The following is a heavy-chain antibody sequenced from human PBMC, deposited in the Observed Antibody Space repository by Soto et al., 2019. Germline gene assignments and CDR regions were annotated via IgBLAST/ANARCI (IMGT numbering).Heavy chain of an antibody. CDR2: IIPIFGTA. V-gene: IGHV1-69*01. D-gene: IGHD6-6*01. CDR1: GGTFSSYA. Sequence: QVQLVQSGAEVKKPGSSVKVSCKASGGTFSSYAISWVRQAPGQGLEWMGGIIPIFGTANYAQKFQGRVTITADESTGTAYMELSSLRSEDTAVYYCARGESYHSSSPRPLGYWGQGPLVTVSS. CDR3: ARGESYHSSSPRPLGY. J-gene: IGHJ4*02.